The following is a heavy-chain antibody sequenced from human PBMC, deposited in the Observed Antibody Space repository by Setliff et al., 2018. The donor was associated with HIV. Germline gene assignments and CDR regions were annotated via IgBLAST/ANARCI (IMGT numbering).Heavy chain of an antibody. CDR2: IKKDGGEK. CDR3: AGSRGYFVKAE. D-gene: IGHD3-22*01. V-gene: IGHV3-7*01. Sequence: GGSLRLSCATSGFSFSNYWMDWVRQAPGKGLEWVATIKKDGGEKYYVDSVKGRFTISRDNAKDSLYLQMNSLRGEDTAVYYCAGSRGYFVKAEWGQGTLVTVSS. J-gene: IGHJ4*02. CDR1: GFSFSNYW.